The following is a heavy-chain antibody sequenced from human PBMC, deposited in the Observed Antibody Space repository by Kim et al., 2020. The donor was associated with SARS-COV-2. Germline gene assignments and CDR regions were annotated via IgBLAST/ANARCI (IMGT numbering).Heavy chain of an antibody. CDR1: GFTFSSYG. CDR2: TSCDGSDK. Sequence: GGSLRLSCAASGFTFSSYGMHWVRQAPGKGLEWVAVTSCDGSDKYYADSVKGRFTISRDNSKNTLYLQMNRLRSEDTAVYYCAKGVWKGSHYSYFDYWGQGTGVSVPS. V-gene: IGHV3-30*18. D-gene: IGHD1-26*01. CDR3: AKGVWKGSHYSYFDY. J-gene: IGHJ4*02.